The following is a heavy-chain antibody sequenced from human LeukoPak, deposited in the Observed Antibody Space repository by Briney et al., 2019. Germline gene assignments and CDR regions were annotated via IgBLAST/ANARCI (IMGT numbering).Heavy chain of an antibody. D-gene: IGHD5-18*01. CDR3: AKDFTAMVKGGDY. CDR2: ISWNSGSI. CDR1: GFTFDDYA. Sequence: PGRSLRLSCAASGFTFDDYAMHWVRQAPGKGLEWGSGISWNSGSIGYADSVKGRFTISRDNAKNSLYLQMNSLRAEDTALYYCAKDFTAMVKGGDYWGQGTLVTVSS. V-gene: IGHV3-9*01. J-gene: IGHJ4*02.